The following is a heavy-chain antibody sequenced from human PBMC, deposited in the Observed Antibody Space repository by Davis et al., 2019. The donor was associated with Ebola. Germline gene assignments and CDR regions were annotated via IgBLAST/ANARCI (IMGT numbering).Heavy chain of an antibody. CDR1: GYTFTSYG. V-gene: IGHV1-18*04. CDR3: ARDGQIEYYYYGMDV. J-gene: IGHJ6*02. CDR2: ISAYNGNT. Sequence: AASVKVSCKASGYTFTSYGISWVRQAPGQGLEWMGWISAYNGNTNYAQKLQGRVTMTTDTSTSTAYMELRSLRSDDTAVYYCARDGQIEYYYYGMDVWGQGTTVTVSS.